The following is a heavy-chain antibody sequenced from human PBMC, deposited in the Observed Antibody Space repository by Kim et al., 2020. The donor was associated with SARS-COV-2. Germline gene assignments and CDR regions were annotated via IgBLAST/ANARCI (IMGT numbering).Heavy chain of an antibody. CDR3: ARSRPGSYYNLQFDY. V-gene: IGHV5-51*01. CDR1: GYSFTSYW. J-gene: IGHJ4*02. CDR2: IYPGDSDT. D-gene: IGHD3-10*01. Sequence: GESLKISCKGSGYSFTSYWIGWVRQMPGKGLEWMGIIYPGDSDTRYSPSFQGQVTISADKSISTAYLQWSSLKASDTAMYYCARSRPGSYYNLQFDYWGQGTLVTVSS.